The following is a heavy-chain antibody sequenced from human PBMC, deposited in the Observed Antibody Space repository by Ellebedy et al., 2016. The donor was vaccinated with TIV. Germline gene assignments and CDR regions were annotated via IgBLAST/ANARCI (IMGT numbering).Heavy chain of an antibody. CDR3: ARGDDFWSGRLDS. J-gene: IGHJ4*02. D-gene: IGHD3-3*01. CDR2: MKPDSANT. V-gene: IGHV1-8*01. Sequence: ASVKVSXXVSGYTFTNYDINWVRQAAGQGLEWMGWMKPDSANTGYAQKFQHRVAMTRDTSISTAYMELSSLKSEDTAVYYCARGDDFWSGRLDSWGQGTLVTVSS. CDR1: GYTFTNYD.